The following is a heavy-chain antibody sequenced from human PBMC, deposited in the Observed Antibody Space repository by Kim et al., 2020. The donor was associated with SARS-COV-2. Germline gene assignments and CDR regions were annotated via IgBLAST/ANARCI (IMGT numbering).Heavy chain of an antibody. CDR1: GFTFSSYA. D-gene: IGHD3-10*01. CDR3: ARVRGVTYFDY. CDR2: ISYDGSNK. V-gene: IGHV3-30*04. J-gene: IGHJ4*02. Sequence: GGSLRLSCAASGFTFSSYAMHWVRQAPGKGLEWVAVISYDGSNKYYADSVKGRFTISRDNSKNTLYLQMNSLRAEDTAVYYCARVRGVTYFDYWGQGTLGTVSS.